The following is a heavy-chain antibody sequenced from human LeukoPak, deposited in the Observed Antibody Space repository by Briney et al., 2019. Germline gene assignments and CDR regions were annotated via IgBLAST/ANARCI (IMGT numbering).Heavy chain of an antibody. Sequence: SETLSLTCTVSGGSISSSYWSWIRQPPGKGLEWVGYIHTSGDSNYNPSLKSRVTIPVDTSKNQLSLKLSSVTAADTAVYYCARHNPQAPYGDYGSWGQGILVTVSS. CDR3: ARHNPQAPYGDYGS. D-gene: IGHD4-17*01. CDR2: IHTSGDS. J-gene: IGHJ4*02. V-gene: IGHV4-4*09. CDR1: GGSISSSY.